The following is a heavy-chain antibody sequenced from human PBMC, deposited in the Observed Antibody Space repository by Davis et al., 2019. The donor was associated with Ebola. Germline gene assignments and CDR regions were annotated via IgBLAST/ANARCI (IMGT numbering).Heavy chain of an antibody. CDR2: INPSGGST. Sequence: ASVKVSCKASGYTFTSYDINWVRQAPGQGLEWMGIINPSGGSTSYAQKFQGRVTMTRDTSTSTVYMELSSLRSEDTAVYYCAAAVGAMTTVTEFDYWGQGTLVTVSS. V-gene: IGHV1-46*01. D-gene: IGHD4-17*01. CDR3: AAAVGAMTTVTEFDY. CDR1: GYTFTSYD. J-gene: IGHJ4*02.